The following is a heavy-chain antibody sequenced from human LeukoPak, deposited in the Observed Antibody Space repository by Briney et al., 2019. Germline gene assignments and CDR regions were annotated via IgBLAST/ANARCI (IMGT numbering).Heavy chain of an antibody. Sequence: ASVKVSCKASGYIFTTYFIHWVRQAPGQGLEWMGWINPNNGDTNYVQKFQGRVTMTRDTSISTAYMELSRLRSDDTAVYYCARDGDAGAFDVWGQGTMVTVSS. V-gene: IGHV1-2*02. CDR2: INPNNGDT. CDR3: ARDGDAGAFDV. J-gene: IGHJ3*01. D-gene: IGHD7-27*01. CDR1: GYIFTTYF.